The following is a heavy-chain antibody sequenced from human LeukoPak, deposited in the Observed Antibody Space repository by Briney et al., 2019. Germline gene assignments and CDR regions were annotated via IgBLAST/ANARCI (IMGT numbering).Heavy chain of an antibody. Sequence: GGSLRLSCAASGFTFSSYSMNWGRQAPGKGLEWVSSISSSSSYIYYADSVKGRFTISRDNAKNSLYLQMNSLRAEDTAVYYCARGTMVRGVIITDWGQGTLVTVPS. CDR3: ARGTMVRGVIITD. J-gene: IGHJ4*02. V-gene: IGHV3-21*01. D-gene: IGHD3-10*01. CDR2: ISSSSSYI. CDR1: GFTFSSYS.